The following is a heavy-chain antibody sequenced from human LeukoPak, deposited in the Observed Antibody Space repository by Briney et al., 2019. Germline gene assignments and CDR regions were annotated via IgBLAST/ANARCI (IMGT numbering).Heavy chain of an antibody. CDR3: ARDPSSGWYWFDP. CDR2: IYSGGST. J-gene: IGHJ5*02. CDR1: GFTVSSNY. D-gene: IGHD6-19*01. V-gene: IGHV3-66*02. Sequence: GGFLRLSCAASGFTVSSNYMSWVRQAPGKRLEWVSVIYSGGSTYYADSVKGRFTISRDNSKNTLYLQMNSLRAEDTAVYYCARDPSSGWYWFDPWGQGTLVTVSS.